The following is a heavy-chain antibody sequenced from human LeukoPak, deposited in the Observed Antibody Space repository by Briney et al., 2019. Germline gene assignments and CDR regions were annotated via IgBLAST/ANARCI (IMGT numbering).Heavy chain of an antibody. CDR2: IYHTGGT. D-gene: IGHD3-10*01. Sequence: SETLSLTCAVSGVSISSGDYSWSWVRQAPGKGLEWLGYIYHTGGTFYNPSLKSRVPMSADRSKNQFSMKLSSGTAEDTAVYYCGRDHSGTGYWYFDLWGRGTLVTVSS. V-gene: IGHV4-30-2*01. J-gene: IGHJ2*01. CDR1: GVSISSGDYS. CDR3: GRDHSGTGYWYFDL.